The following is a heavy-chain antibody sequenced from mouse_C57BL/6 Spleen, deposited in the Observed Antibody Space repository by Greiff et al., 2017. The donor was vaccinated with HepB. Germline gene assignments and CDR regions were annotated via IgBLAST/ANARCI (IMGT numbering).Heavy chain of an antibody. V-gene: IGHV1-55*01. Sequence: QVQLQQSGAELVKPGASVKMSCKASGYTFTSYWITWVKQRPGQGLEWIGDIYPGSGSTNYNEKFKSKATLTVDTSSSTAYMQLSSLTSEDSAVYYCARPSYYGSSSYYFDDWGQGTTLTVSS. CDR1: GYTFTSYW. CDR2: IYPGSGST. D-gene: IGHD1-1*01. CDR3: ARPSYYGSSSYYFDD. J-gene: IGHJ2*01.